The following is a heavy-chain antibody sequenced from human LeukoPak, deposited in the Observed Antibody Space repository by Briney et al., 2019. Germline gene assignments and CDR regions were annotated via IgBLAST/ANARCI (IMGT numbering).Heavy chain of an antibody. J-gene: IGHJ4*02. D-gene: IGHD3-9*01. V-gene: IGHV3-15*01. CDR2: IKSKTDGGTT. Sequence: GGSLRLSCAASGFTFTDAWMTWVRQAPGKGLEWVGRIKSKTDGGTTEYAAPVKGRFTISRDDPKTTMYLQMNSLKTEDTAVYYCTTVYPEYYGILTGYPPPFYWGQGTLVTVSS. CDR3: TTVYPEYYGILTGYPPPFY. CDR1: GFTFTDAW.